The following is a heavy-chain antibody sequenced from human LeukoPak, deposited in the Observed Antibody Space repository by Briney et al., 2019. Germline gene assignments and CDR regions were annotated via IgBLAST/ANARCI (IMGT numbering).Heavy chain of an antibody. CDR3: AKSKCRSTSCYTVHFDY. CDR1: GFTFSSYA. Sequence: PGGSLRLSCAASGFTFSSYAMSWVRQAPGKGLEWVSAISGSGGSTYYADSGKGRFTIARDNSKNTLYLQMNSLRAEDTAVYYCAKSKCRSTSCYTVHFDYWGQGTLVTVSS. D-gene: IGHD2-2*02. V-gene: IGHV3-23*01. J-gene: IGHJ4*02. CDR2: ISGSGGST.